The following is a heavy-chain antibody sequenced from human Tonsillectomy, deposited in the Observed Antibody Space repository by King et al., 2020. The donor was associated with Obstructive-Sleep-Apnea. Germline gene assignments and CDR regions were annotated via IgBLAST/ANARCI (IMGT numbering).Heavy chain of an antibody. V-gene: IGHV3-33*01. Sequence: VQLVESGGGVVQPGRSLRLSCAASGFTFSSYGMHWVRQAPGKGLEWVAVIWYDGSNKYYADSVKGRFTISRDNSKNTLYLQMNSLRAEDTAVYYCARGPGVVAYFDYWGQGTLVTVSS. CDR3: ARGPGVVAYFDY. CDR2: IWYDGSNK. J-gene: IGHJ4*02. D-gene: IGHD3-22*01. CDR1: GFTFSSYG.